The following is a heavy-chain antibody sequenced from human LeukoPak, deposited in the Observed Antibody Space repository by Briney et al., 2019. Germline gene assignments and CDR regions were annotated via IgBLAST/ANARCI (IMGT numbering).Heavy chain of an antibody. CDR3: ARDGDAYNFDY. V-gene: IGHV3-74*01. Sequence: PGGSLRLSRAASEFTLSSYWMHWVRQTPGKGLVWVSRISRDGTDTIYADSVKGRFTISRDNAKHTLYLQMNSLRAEDTAVYYCARDGDAYNFDYWGQGTLVTVSS. D-gene: IGHD5-24*01. CDR2: ISRDGTDT. CDR1: EFTLSSYW. J-gene: IGHJ4*02.